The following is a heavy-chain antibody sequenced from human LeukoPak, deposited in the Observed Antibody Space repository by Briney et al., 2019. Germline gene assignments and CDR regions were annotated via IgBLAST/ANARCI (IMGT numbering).Heavy chain of an antibody. CDR3: ARDRSDGYYYYFDS. CDR1: GFTVSSNY. V-gene: IGHV3-66*01. Sequence: GGSLRLSCAASGFTVSSNYMSWVRQAPGKGLEWVSLISTTGDTYYTDSVKGRFTISRDNSNNTLYLQMNNLRRDDTAVYYCARDRSDGYYYYFDSWGQGTPVTVSS. CDR2: ISTTGDT. D-gene: IGHD3-22*01. J-gene: IGHJ4*02.